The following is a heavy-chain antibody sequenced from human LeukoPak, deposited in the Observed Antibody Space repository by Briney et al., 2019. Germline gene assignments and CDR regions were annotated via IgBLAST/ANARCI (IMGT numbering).Heavy chain of an antibody. Sequence: PGGSLRLSWAASGXTFDDYAVHWVRQAPGKGLEWVSLISGDGGSTYYADSVKGRFTISRDNSKNSLYLQMNSLRTEDTALYYCAKDAPGYSSSWYSLGYYYYGMDVWGQGSTVTVSS. CDR2: ISGDGGST. D-gene: IGHD6-13*01. V-gene: IGHV3-43*02. J-gene: IGHJ6*02. CDR1: GXTFDDYA. CDR3: AKDAPGYSSSWYSLGYYYYGMDV.